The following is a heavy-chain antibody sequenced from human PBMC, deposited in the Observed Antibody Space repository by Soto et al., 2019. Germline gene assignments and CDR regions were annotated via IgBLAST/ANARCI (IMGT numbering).Heavy chain of an antibody. CDR3: ATGRWELNAAVHI. V-gene: IGHV4-31*03. Sequence: QVQLQESGPGLVKPSQTLSLTCTVSGGSISTGGYYWSWIRQHPGMGLEWIGYIYHSGMTFSNPSLQSRGSISIAPSNLKFSLELSSVTGADSALYYCATGRWELNAAVHIWGQGTIVSVAS. CDR1: GGSISTGGYY. CDR2: IYHSGMT. J-gene: IGHJ3*02. D-gene: IGHD1-26*01.